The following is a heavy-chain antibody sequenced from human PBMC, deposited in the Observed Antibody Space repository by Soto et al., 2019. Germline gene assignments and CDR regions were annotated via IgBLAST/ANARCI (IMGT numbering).Heavy chain of an antibody. CDR3: ARGGGVGVAGSAAFDM. V-gene: IGHV1-2*02. Sequence: QLHLVQSGAVVKKPGASVTVSCSASGYPVTAYYMHWVRQAPGRGLVWMGGINPATGAAKYTQTFRGRVTMARDTSTSTVFMELRGLTSEDTAVFYCARGGGVGVAGSAAFDMWGQGTLVTVSS. D-gene: IGHD3-3*01. CDR2: INPATGAA. J-gene: IGHJ3*02. CDR1: GYPVTAYY.